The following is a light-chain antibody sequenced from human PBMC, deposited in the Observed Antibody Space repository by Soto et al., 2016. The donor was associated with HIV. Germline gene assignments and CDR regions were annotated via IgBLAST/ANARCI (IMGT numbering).Light chain of an antibody. CDR2: DDS. V-gene: IGLV3-21*03. CDR3: QVWHSSSDWV. J-gene: IGLJ3*02. CDR1: NIGTKS. Sequence: SYELIQTPSVSVAPGKTARITCGGNNIGTKSVHWYQQKPGQAPILVVYDDSDRPSGIPERFSASNSGNTATLTISRVEAGDEADYYCQVWHSSSDWVFGGGTKLTVL.